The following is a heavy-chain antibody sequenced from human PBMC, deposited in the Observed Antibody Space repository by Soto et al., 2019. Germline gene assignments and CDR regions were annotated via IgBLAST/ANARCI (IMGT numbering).Heavy chain of an antibody. CDR3: TPGMFGGSSNTQY. J-gene: IGHJ4*02. CDR2: IKSKRDGGTT. D-gene: IGHD3-16*01. Sequence: EVQLVESGGVLVNPGGSLRLSCAASGFTFANAWMSWVRQAPGKGLEWVARIKSKRDGGTTDYAVPVKGRFIIPRDDSKDTLYLQMNSLKTEGSAVYYCTPGMFGGSSNTQYWGQGTLVTVS. CDR1: GFTFANAW. V-gene: IGHV3-15*01.